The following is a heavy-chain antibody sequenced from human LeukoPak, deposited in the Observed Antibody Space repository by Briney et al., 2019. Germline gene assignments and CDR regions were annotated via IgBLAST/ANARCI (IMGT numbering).Heavy chain of an antibody. D-gene: IGHD2-2*01. J-gene: IGHJ1*01. CDR1: GFTFSSYG. CDR2: IHYDGSNI. V-gene: IGHV3-30*02. CDR3: AKDPGYRSSTSYYDKERGFRL. Sequence: SGGSLRLSCAASGFTFSSYGMHWVRQAPGKGLEWVAFIHYDGSNIHYADSVQGRFTISRDNSKNTLHLQMNSLRPEDTAMYYCAKDPGYRSSTSYYDKERGFRLWGQGTLVTVSS.